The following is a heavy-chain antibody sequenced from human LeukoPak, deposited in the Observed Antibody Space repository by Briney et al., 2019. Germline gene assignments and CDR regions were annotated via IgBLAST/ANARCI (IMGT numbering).Heavy chain of an antibody. CDR3: ARGWLLLNWFDP. J-gene: IGHJ5*02. V-gene: IGHV4-4*02. CDR1: GGSISSSNW. Sequence: SETLSLTCAVSGGSISSSNWWSWVRQPPGEGLEWIGEINHSGSTNYNPSLKSRVTISVDTSKNQFSLKLSSVTAADTAVYYCARGWLLLNWFDPWGQGTLVTVSS. CDR2: INHSGST. D-gene: IGHD3-22*01.